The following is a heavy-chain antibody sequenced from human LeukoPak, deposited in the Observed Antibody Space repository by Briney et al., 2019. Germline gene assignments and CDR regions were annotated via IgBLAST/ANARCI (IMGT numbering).Heavy chain of an antibody. Sequence: GGSLRLSCTASGFTFGDYAMSWVRQAPGKGLEWVGFIRSKAYGGTTEYAASVKGRFTISRDDSKSIAYLQMNGLKTEDTAVYYCTRAGYGDYASYWGQGTLVTVSS. J-gene: IGHJ4*02. V-gene: IGHV3-49*04. CDR1: GFTFGDYA. CDR3: TRAGYGDYASY. CDR2: IRSKAYGGTT. D-gene: IGHD4-17*01.